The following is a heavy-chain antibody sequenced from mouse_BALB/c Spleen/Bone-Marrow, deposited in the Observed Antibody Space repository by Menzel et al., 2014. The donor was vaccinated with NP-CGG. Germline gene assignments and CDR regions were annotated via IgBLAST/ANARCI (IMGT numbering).Heavy chain of an antibody. Sequence: VQLQQPGAELVKPGASVKLSCTASGFNIXDTYMHWVKQRPEQGLEWIGRIDPANGNTKYDPKFQGKVTITADTSSNTAYLQLSSLTSEDTAVYYCAYGSSYDYFDYWGQGTTLTVSS. CDR3: AYGSSYDYFDY. D-gene: IGHD1-1*01. J-gene: IGHJ2*01. CDR1: GFNIXDTY. CDR2: IDPANGNT. V-gene: IGHV14-3*02.